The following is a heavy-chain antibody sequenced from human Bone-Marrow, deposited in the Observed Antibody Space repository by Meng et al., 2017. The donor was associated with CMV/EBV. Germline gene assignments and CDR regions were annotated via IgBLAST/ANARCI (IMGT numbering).Heavy chain of an antibody. J-gene: IGHJ5*02. CDR3: ARDLFLGFCSDSQCRSWFDP. D-gene: IGHD2-15*01. CDR1: GFTFSSYS. V-gene: IGHV3-21*01. Sequence: GESLKISCAASGFTFSSYSMNWVRQAPGKGLEWVSSISSSSSYIYYADSVKGRFTISRDNAKNSLFLQMNSLRAEDTGVYYCARDLFLGFCSDSQCRSWFDPWGQGTLVTVSS. CDR2: ISSSSSYI.